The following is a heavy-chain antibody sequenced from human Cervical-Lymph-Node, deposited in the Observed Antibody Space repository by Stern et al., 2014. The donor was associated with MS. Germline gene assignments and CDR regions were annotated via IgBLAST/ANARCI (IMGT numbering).Heavy chain of an antibody. CDR2: IYHSGGT. D-gene: IGHD1-14*01. J-gene: IGHJ3*02. Sequence: VQLLESGPGLVKPSGTLSLTCAVSGGSISSSNWWSWVRQSPGKGLEWIGGIYHSGGTKYSPSFESRVIISVDKSKTQFSLNLIYVTAADTAVYYCARELPDLNAFDIWGQGTMVTVSS. V-gene: IGHV4-4*02. CDR1: GGSISSSNW. CDR3: ARELPDLNAFDI.